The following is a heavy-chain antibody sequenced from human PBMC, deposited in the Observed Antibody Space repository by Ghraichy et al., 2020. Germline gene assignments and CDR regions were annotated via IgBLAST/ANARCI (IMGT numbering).Heavy chain of an antibody. D-gene: IGHD5-12*01. CDR3: AKVSGYSHGFIDY. J-gene: IGHJ4*02. Sequence: GGSLRLSCAASGFTFSDYGMQWVRQVPGKGLEWVAFIRYNGTNKYYGDSVKGRFTISRDNSKNTLYVQMNSLRPEDTAVYYCAKVSGYSHGFIDYWGQGTLVTVSS. CDR2: IRYNGTNK. V-gene: IGHV3-30*02. CDR1: GFTFSDYG.